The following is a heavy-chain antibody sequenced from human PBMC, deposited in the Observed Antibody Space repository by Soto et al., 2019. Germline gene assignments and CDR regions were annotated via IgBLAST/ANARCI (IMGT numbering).Heavy chain of an antibody. CDR3: ARDRGGGSYAFDI. CDR1: GFTFSSYE. J-gene: IGHJ3*02. V-gene: IGHV3-48*03. Sequence: GGSLRLSCAASGFTFSSYEMNWVRQAPGKGLEWVSYISSSGSTIYYADSVKGRFTISRDNAKNSLYLQMNSLRAEDTAVYYCARDRGGGSYAFDIWGQGTMVTVSS. D-gene: IGHD1-26*01. CDR2: ISSSGSTI.